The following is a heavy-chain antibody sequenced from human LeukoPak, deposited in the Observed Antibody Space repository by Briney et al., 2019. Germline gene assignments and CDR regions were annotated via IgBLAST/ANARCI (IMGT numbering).Heavy chain of an antibody. CDR1: GFTFSSYA. D-gene: IGHD3-3*01. CDR3: AKDRRFLEWSLEFDY. CDR2: ISGSGGST. J-gene: IGHJ4*02. V-gene: IGHV3-23*01. Sequence: GGSLRLSCAASGFTFSSYAMSWVRQAPGKGLEWVSAISGSGGSTYYADSVKGRFTISRGNSKNTLYLQMNSLRAEDTAVYYCAKDRRFLEWSLEFDYWGQGTLVTVSS.